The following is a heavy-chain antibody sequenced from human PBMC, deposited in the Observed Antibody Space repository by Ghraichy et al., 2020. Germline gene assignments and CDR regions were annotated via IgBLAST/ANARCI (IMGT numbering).Heavy chain of an antibody. CDR2: IYYSGST. D-gene: IGHD5-18*01. Sequence: ESLNISCTVSGGSVSSGSYYWSWIRQPSGKGLEWIGYIYYSGSTNYNPSLKSRVTISVDTSKNQFSLKLSSVTAADTAVYYCARTTVDTAMDYYFDYWGQGTLVTVSS. CDR1: GGSVSSGSYY. J-gene: IGHJ4*02. CDR3: ARTTVDTAMDYYFDY. V-gene: IGHV4-61*01.